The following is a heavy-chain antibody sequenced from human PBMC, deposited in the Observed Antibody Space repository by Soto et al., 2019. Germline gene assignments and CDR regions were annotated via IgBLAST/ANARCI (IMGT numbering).Heavy chain of an antibody. J-gene: IGHJ6*02. CDR3: ARDLRVSGPGSYYYGMDV. CDR1: GGTFSSYA. Sequence: QVQLVQSGAEVKKPGSSVKVSCKASGGTFSSYAISWVRQAPGQGLEWMGGIIPIFGTANYAQKFQGRVTITADEATSTAYMELSSLRCEDTAVYYCARDLRVSGPGSYYYGMDVWGQGTTVTVSS. V-gene: IGHV1-69*12. CDR2: IIPIFGTA. D-gene: IGHD3-10*01.